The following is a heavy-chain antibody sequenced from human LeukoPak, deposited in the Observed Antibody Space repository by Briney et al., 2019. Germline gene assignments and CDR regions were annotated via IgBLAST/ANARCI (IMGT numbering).Heavy chain of an antibody. V-gene: IGHV5-51*01. D-gene: IGHD5-12*01. CDR2: IYPGDSDT. J-gene: IGHJ3*02. CDR3: ARHRYSSETKGAFDI. Sequence: NLGESLKISCKGSGYSFTSYWIGWVRQMPGKGLEWMGIIYPGDSDTRYSPSFQGQVTISADKSISTAYLQWSSLKASDTAMYYCARHRYSSETKGAFDIWGQGTMVTVSS. CDR1: GYSFTSYW.